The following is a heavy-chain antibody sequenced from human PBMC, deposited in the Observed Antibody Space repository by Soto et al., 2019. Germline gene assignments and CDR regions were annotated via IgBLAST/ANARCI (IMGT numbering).Heavy chain of an antibody. J-gene: IGHJ4*02. CDR3: VRGGRGSSWYIYDY. V-gene: IGHV1-2*02. D-gene: IGHD6-13*01. Sequence: QVQLVQSGAEVKKPGASVKVSCKASGDIFIAYYMHWVRQAPGQGLEWMGWINPVSGGTNYAQKFQGRVTMTRDTSVSTADMELSRLTSDDTAVYYCVRGGRGSSWYIYDYWGQGTLVTVSS. CDR2: INPVSGGT. CDR1: GDIFIAYY.